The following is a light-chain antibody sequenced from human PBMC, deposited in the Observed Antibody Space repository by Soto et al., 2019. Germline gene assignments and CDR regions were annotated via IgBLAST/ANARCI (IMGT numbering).Light chain of an antibody. V-gene: IGKV1-39*01. CDR1: QSVSRN. CDR3: QQANSFPLT. J-gene: IGKJ4*01. Sequence: IQMTQSPSSLSPSVGDRVTISCRASQSVSRNLNWYQQKPGKAPKLLIYAASSLQSGVPSRFSGSGSGTDFTLTISSLQPEDFATYYCQQANSFPLTFGGGTKVDIK. CDR2: AAS.